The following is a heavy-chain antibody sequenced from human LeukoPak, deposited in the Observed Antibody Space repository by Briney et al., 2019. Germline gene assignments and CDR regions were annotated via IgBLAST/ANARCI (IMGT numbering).Heavy chain of an antibody. CDR3: ARSDYFYYIDL. CDR2: INPNSGGT. CDR1: GYNFTGYY. V-gene: IGHV1-2*02. Sequence: ALVKVSCKASGYNFTGYYIHWVRQAPGQGLEWVGWINPNSGGTNHAQSFQGRVTMTRDTSISTAYMVLSRLRSDDTALYYCARSDYFYYIDLWGKGTTVTVSS. J-gene: IGHJ6*03.